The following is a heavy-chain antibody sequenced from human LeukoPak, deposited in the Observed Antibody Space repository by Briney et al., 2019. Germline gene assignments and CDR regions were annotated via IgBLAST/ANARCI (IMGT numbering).Heavy chain of an antibody. Sequence: SVKVSCKTSGYTFIDYWIHWVRQAPGQGLEWMGGIIPIFGTANYAQKFQGRVTITADESTSTAYMELSSLRSEDTAVYYCASSKSGSYLNYFDYWGQGTLVTVSS. V-gene: IGHV1-69*13. J-gene: IGHJ4*02. D-gene: IGHD1-26*01. CDR1: GYTFIDYW. CDR3: ASSKSGSYLNYFDY. CDR2: IIPIFGTA.